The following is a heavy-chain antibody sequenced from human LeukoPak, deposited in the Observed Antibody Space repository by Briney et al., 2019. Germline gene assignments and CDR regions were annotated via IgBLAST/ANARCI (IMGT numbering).Heavy chain of an antibody. Sequence: GGSLRLSCAASGLTGSHNYVSWVRQAPGKGLEWVSAIHTSGDTCYADSVKGRLTISRDNSKNTLFLQLSSLRTEDTAVYYCAREGQRLRVDYWGQGTLVTVSS. D-gene: IGHD4-17*01. J-gene: IGHJ4*02. CDR1: GLTGSHNY. CDR2: IHTSGDT. CDR3: AREGQRLRVDY. V-gene: IGHV3-66*03.